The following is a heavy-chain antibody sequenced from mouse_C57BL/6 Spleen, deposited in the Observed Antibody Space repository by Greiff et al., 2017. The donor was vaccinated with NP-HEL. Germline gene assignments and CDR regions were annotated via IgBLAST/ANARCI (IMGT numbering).Heavy chain of an antibody. D-gene: IGHD1-1*01. V-gene: IGHV1-52*01. Sequence: QVQLQQPGAELVRPGSSVKLSCKASGYTFTSYWMHWVKQRPIQGLEWIGNIDPSDSETHYNQKFKDKATLTVDKSSSKAYMQLSSLTSEDSAVYYCARPSYYGSSYGYFDVWGTGTTVTVSS. J-gene: IGHJ1*03. CDR2: IDPSDSET. CDR3: ARPSYYGSSYGYFDV. CDR1: GYTFTSYW.